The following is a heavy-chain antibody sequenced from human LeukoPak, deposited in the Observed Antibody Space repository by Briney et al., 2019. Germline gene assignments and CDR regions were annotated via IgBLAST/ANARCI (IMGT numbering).Heavy chain of an antibody. CDR3: TTGIVIIPAKIYGMDV. J-gene: IGHJ6*02. CDR1: GFSFSDYW. Sequence: PGGSLRLSCAASGFSFSDYWMHWVRQAPGKGLVWVSRISTDGSRTDYADSVKGRFTISRDDSKNTLDLQMNSLKTEDTAVYYCTTGIVIIPAKIYGMDVWGQGTTVTVSS. D-gene: IGHD2-2*01. V-gene: IGHV3-74*01. CDR2: ISTDGSRT.